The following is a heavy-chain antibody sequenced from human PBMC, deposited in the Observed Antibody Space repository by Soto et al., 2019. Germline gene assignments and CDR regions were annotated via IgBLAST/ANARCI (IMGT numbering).Heavy chain of an antibody. CDR1: GYSFTSYW. J-gene: IGHJ4*02. CDR3: ARHGRSPYDFWSGSDY. D-gene: IGHD3-3*01. V-gene: IGHV5-51*01. Sequence: GESLKISCKCSGYSFTSYWIGLVRQMPGKGLEWVGIIYPGDSDTRYSPSFQGQVTISADKSISTAYLQWSSLKASDTAMYYCARHGRSPYDFWSGSDYWGQGTLVTVSS. CDR2: IYPGDSDT.